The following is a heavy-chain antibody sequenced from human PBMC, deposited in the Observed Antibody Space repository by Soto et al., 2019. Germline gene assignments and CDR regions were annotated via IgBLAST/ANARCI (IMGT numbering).Heavy chain of an antibody. CDR3: ARDRDDYGSGNYYNRIDF. D-gene: IGHD3-10*01. CDR2: IIPIFGTP. J-gene: IGHJ4*02. Sequence: QVQLVQSGAEVKKPGSSVKVSCKASGGIFSTYAISWLRQAPGQGLEWMGGIIPIFGTPNYAQRFQGRVTITTEESTSTIYMELSRLRSEDTAVYYCARDRDDYGSGNYYNRIDFWGQGTLVTVSS. CDR1: GGIFSTYA. V-gene: IGHV1-69*01.